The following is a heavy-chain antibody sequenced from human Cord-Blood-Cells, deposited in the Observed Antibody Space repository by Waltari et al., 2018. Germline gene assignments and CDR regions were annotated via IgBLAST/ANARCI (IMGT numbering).Heavy chain of an antibody. CDR1: GYTFTGYY. V-gene: IGHV1-2*04. J-gene: IGHJ4*02. CDR2: INANDGGK. Sequence: QVQLVQSGAEVQKPGASVKVSCKASGYTFTGYYMHWVRQAPGQGLEWMGWINANDGGKNYAQKLQGWVTMTRDTSISTSYMELSRLRSDDTAVYYCARDPDLRGYCDYWGQGTLVTVSS. CDR3: ARDPDLRGYCDY.